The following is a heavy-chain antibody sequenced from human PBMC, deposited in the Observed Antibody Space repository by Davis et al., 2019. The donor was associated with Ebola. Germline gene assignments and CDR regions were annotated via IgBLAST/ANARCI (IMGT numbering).Heavy chain of an antibody. CDR1: GGTFSSYT. CDR3: ARRGSSLFELDY. J-gene: IGHJ4*02. CDR2: IIPILGIA. Sequence: AASVKVSCKASGGTFSSYTISWVRQAPGQGLEWMGRIIPILGIANYAQKFQGRVTMTRDTSISTAYMELSRLRSDDTAVYYCARRGSSLFELDYWGQGTLVTVSS. V-gene: IGHV1-69*02. D-gene: IGHD6-13*01.